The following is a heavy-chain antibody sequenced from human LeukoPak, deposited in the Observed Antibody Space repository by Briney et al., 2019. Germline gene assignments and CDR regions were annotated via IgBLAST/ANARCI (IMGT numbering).Heavy chain of an antibody. D-gene: IGHD1-7*01. V-gene: IGHV3-30*02. CDR2: IRYDGSNK. CDR1: GFTFSSYG. Sequence: GGSLRLSCAASGFTFSSYGRHWVRQAPCKGLEWVAFIRYDGSNKYYADSVKGRFTISRDNSKNTLYLQMNSLRAEDTAVYYCARGSGTGTYNWGQGTLVTVSS. J-gene: IGHJ4*02. CDR3: ARGSGTGTYN.